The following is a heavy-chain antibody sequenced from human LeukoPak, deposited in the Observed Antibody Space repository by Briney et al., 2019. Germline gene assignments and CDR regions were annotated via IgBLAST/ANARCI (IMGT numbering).Heavy chain of an antibody. CDR3: AKEGQYSSSWYLGY. J-gene: IGHJ4*02. Sequence: GASVKVSCTASGYTFTTYAMNWVRQAPGQGLEWMGWINTNAGNPTYAQGFTGQFVFSLDTSVSTAYLQISSLKAEDTAVYYCAKEGQYSSSWYLGYWGQGTLVTVSS. CDR2: INTNAGNP. D-gene: IGHD6-13*01. CDR1: GYTFTTYA. V-gene: IGHV7-4-1*02.